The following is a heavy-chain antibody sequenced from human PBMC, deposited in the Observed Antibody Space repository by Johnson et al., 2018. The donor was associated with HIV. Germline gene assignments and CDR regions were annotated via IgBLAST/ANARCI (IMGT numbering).Heavy chain of an antibody. Sequence: VQLVESGGGLVQPGGSLRLSCAASGLTFNNYAMTWVRQAPGKGLEWVSAISGGGTSTFYADSVKGRFTISRDNSKNTLYLQINSLRAEDTALYYCAKDLGVVIGYAFDIWGQGTMVTVSS. CDR3: AKDLGVVIGYAFDI. CDR1: GLTFNNYA. CDR2: ISGGGTST. V-gene: IGHV3-23*04. D-gene: IGHD3-3*01. J-gene: IGHJ3*02.